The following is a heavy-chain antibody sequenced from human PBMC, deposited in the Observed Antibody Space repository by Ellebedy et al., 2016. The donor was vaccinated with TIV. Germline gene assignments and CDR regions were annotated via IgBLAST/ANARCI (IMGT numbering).Heavy chain of an antibody. CDR1: GGSISSYY. CDR2: IYYSGST. CDR3: ARGEVTLYYYGMDV. V-gene: IGHV4-59*01. Sequence: MPSETLSLTCTVSGGSISSYYWSWIRQPPGKGLEWIGYIYYSGSTNYNPSLKSRVTISVDTSKNQFSLKLSSVIAADTAVYYCARGEVTLYYYGMDVWGQGTTVTVSS. J-gene: IGHJ6*02.